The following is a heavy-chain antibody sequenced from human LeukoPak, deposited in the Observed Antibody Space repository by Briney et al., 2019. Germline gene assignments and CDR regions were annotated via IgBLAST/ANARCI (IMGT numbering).Heavy chain of an antibody. CDR2: ISYDGSNK. V-gene: IGHV3-30*04. D-gene: IGHD6-19*01. J-gene: IGHJ4*02. Sequence: GGSLRLSCAASGFTFSSYAMHWVRQAPGKGLEWVAVISYDGSNKYYADSVKGRFTISRDNSKNTLYPQMNSLRAEDTAVYYCARDSVFQAVAGTDFDYWGQGTLVTVSS. CDR3: ARDSVFQAVAGTDFDY. CDR1: GFTFSSYA.